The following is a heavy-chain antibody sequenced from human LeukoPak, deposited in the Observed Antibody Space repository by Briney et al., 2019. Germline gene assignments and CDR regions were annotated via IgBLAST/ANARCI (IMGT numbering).Heavy chain of an antibody. CDR3: ARDAYRDRYFDF. D-gene: IGHD4-11*01. J-gene: IGHJ4*02. Sequence: PGGSLRLSCEVSGFTFSIYWMTWVRQAPGKGLEWVANIKQDGSEKYYVDSVKGRFTISRDNTKNSLYLQMNSLRAEDTAVYYCARDAYRDRYFDFWGQGTLVTVSS. CDR2: IKQDGSEK. CDR1: GFTFSIYW. V-gene: IGHV3-7*01.